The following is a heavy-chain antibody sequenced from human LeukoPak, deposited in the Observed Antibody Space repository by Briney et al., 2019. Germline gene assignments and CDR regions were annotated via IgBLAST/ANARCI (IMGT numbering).Heavy chain of an antibody. D-gene: IGHD3-9*01. CDR3: ARAHSRDLTGYYPFDY. Sequence: SETLSLTCTVSGGSISSYYWSWIRQPPGKGLEWIGYIYYSGSTNYNPSLKSRVTISVDTSKNHFSLKLSSVTAADTAVYYCARAHSRDLTGYYPFDYWGQGTLVTVSS. CDR2: IYYSGST. V-gene: IGHV4-59*01. CDR1: GGSISSYY. J-gene: IGHJ4*02.